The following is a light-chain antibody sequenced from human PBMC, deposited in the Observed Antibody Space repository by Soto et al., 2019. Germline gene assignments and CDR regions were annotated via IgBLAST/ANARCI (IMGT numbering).Light chain of an antibody. CDR1: QSVSTY. CDR3: QQRRSWPPTIT. V-gene: IGKV3-11*01. Sequence: EIVLTQSPATQSLSPGERASLSCRASQSVSTYLAWYQQRPGQAPRLLIYDASYRATDIPPRFSGSGSGTDFTLTISSLEPEDFAVYYCQQRRSWPPTITFGQGTRLEIK. J-gene: IGKJ5*01. CDR2: DAS.